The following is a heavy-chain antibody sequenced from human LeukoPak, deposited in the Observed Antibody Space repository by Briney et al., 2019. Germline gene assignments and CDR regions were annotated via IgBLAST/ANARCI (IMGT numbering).Heavy chain of an antibody. V-gene: IGHV4-38-2*01. CDR3: ARGYAFDY. CDR1: GYFISSAYY. CDR2: VYHSGTT. Sequence: PSETLSLTCAVSGYFISSAYYWGWIRQPPGKGLEWIGSVYHSGTTYYSPSLKSRVTISVDTSKNQFSLKLSSVTAADTAVYYCARGYAFDYWGQGTLVTVSS. J-gene: IGHJ4*02. D-gene: IGHD5-12*01.